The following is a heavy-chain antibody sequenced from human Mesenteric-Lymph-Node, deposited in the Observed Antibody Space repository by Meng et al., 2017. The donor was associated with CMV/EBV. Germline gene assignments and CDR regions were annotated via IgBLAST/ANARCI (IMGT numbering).Heavy chain of an antibody. D-gene: IGHD3-3*01. CDR3: ARVFGVVIRYPDY. CDR2: IYYSGST. CDR1: GGSISSSSYY. J-gene: IGHJ4*02. Sequence: GSLRLSCTVSGGSISSSSYYWGWIRQPPGKGLEWIGSIYYSGSTYYNPSLKSRVTISVDTSKNQFSLKLSSVTAADTAVYYCARVFGVVIRYPDYWGQGTLVTVSS. V-gene: IGHV4-39*07.